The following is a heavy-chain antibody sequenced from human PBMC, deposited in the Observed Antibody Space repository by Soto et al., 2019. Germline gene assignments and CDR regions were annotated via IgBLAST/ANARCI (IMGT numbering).Heavy chain of an antibody. V-gene: IGHV5-51*01. J-gene: IGHJ6*02. CDR3: VRSRIAAAGKKVDYYYYCLEV. CDR1: GYSFTSYW. Sequence: PGESLTISRKGSGYSFTSYWIGCVRQMPGKGLEWMGIIYPGHSDTRYSPPFQGQIRISADKPISTASLQWCSLKASETAVYYGVRSRIAAAGKKVDYYYYCLEVWGQGTPVTVSS. CDR2: IYPGHSDT. D-gene: IGHD6-13*01.